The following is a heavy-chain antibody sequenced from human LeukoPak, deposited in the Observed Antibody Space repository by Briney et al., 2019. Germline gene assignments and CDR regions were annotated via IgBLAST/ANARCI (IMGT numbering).Heavy chain of an antibody. CDR3: AGHRFFDWLSPFDY. D-gene: IGHD3-9*01. V-gene: IGHV4-39*01. Sequence: SETLSLTCTVSGGSISSSSSYWGWIRQPPGKGLEWIGGIYYSGSTYYNPSLKSRVTISVDTSKNQFSLKLSSVTAADTAVYCAGHRFFDWLSPFDYWGQGTLVTVSS. CDR1: GGSISSSSSY. J-gene: IGHJ4*02. CDR2: IYYSGST.